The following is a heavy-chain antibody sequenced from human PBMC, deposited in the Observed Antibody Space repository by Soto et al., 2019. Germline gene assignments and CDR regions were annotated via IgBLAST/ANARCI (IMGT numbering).Heavy chain of an antibody. CDR2: IYYSGST. D-gene: IGHD5-12*01. CDR3: ARSPYSGYDLYYFDY. V-gene: IGHV4-59*01. CDR1: GGSIGSYY. J-gene: IGHJ4*02. Sequence: SETLSLTCTVSGGSIGSYYWSWIRQPPGKGLEWIGYIYYSGSTNYNPSLKSRVTISVDTSKNQFSLKLSSVTAADTAVYYCARSPYSGYDLYYFDYWGQGTLVTVS.